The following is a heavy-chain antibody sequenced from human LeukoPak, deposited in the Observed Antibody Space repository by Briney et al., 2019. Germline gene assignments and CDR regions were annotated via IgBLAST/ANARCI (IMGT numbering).Heavy chain of an antibody. CDR1: VCTFSIYA. CDR3: ARDRGYSYGFLFFDY. V-gene: IGHV1-69*01. D-gene: IGHD5-18*01. Sequence: SVTVSCTASVCTFSIYAISWVRQAPGQGLEWMGGIIPIFGTANYAQKFQGRVTITADESTSTAYMELSSLRSEDTAVYYCARDRGYSYGFLFFDYWGQGTLVTVSS. CDR2: IIPIFGTA. J-gene: IGHJ4*02.